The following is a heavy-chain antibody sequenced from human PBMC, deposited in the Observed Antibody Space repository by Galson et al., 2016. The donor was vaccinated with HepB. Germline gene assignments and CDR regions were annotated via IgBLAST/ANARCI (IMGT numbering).Heavy chain of an antibody. Sequence: SVKVACKASGYTFTTYGISWLRQAPGQGLEWTGWTSAYNGNTNYAQNHQGRVTMNTDTSTSTAHMELRGLRSDDTAVYYCASDPRKIRYQLLEIYYYYYAMDVWGQGTTVTVSS. CDR3: ASDPRKIRYQLLEIYYYYYAMDV. CDR1: GYTFTTYG. CDR2: TSAYNGNT. V-gene: IGHV1-18*01. J-gene: IGHJ6*02. D-gene: IGHD2-2*01.